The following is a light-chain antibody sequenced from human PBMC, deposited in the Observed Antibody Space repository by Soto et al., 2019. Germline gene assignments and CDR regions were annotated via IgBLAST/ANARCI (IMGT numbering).Light chain of an antibody. Sequence: EMVLTQSPGTLSLSPGERATLSCRASQSVGASYLAWYQQKPGQPPRILINGASSRATGIPDRFSGSGSGTDCTLTISSLEPEDFEVYYCQQYGSSSWTFGQGTKVDIK. V-gene: IGKV3-20*01. CDR2: GAS. CDR1: QSVGASY. CDR3: QQYGSSSWT. J-gene: IGKJ1*01.